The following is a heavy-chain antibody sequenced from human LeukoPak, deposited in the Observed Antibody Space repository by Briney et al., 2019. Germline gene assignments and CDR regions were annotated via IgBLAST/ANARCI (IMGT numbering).Heavy chain of an antibody. D-gene: IGHD3-22*01. CDR3: AINYYDSSGYSVGFDY. Sequence: SVKVSCKASGGTFSSYAVSWVRQAPGQGLEWMGGIIPIFGTANYAQKFQGRVTITTDESTGTVYMELSSLRSEDTAVYYCAINYYDSSGYSVGFDYWGQGTLVTVSS. CDR1: GGTFSSYA. J-gene: IGHJ4*02. V-gene: IGHV1-69*05. CDR2: IIPIFGTA.